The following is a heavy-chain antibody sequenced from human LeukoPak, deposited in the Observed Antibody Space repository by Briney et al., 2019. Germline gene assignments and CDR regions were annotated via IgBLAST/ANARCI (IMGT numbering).Heavy chain of an antibody. CDR2: VNTYSGNT. CDR1: GYTFTSYG. CDR3: ARDREYSYGYGFDP. V-gene: IGHV1-18*01. Sequence: ASVKVSCKASGYTFTSYGMSWVRQAPGQGLEWLGWVNTYSGNTNYAQKIQGRATMTRDTSTSTAYMELRSLRSDDTAVYYCARDREYSYGYGFDPWGQGTLVTVSS. J-gene: IGHJ5*02. D-gene: IGHD5-18*01.